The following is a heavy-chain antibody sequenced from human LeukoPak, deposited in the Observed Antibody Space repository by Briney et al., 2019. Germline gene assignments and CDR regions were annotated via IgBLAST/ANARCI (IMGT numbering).Heavy chain of an antibody. CDR1: GDSISSSSYY. CDR3: ARGNQDWLSMPIFFDY. D-gene: IGHD3-9*01. Sequence: PSETLSLTCTVSGDSISSSSYYWGWIRQPPGKGLEWIGTIYYSGSTYYNPSLKSRVTISVDTSKNHFSLKLSSVTAADTAVYYCARGNQDWLSMPIFFDYWGQGTLVTVSS. J-gene: IGHJ4*02. CDR2: IYYSGST. V-gene: IGHV4-39*07.